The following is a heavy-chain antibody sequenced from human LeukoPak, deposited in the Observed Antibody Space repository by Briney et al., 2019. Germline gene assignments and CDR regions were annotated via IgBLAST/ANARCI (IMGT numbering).Heavy chain of an antibody. V-gene: IGHV4-59*01. Sequence: SETLSLTCTVSGGSISSYYWSWIRQPPGKGLEWIGDIYYSGSSNYNPSLKSRVTISVDTSKNHFSLKLSSVTAADTAVYYCARTRYYYNSRSYGAPYYFDYWGQGTLVTVSS. CDR2: IYYSGSS. CDR3: ARTRYYYNSRSYGAPYYFDY. J-gene: IGHJ4*02. CDR1: GGSISSYY. D-gene: IGHD3-10*01.